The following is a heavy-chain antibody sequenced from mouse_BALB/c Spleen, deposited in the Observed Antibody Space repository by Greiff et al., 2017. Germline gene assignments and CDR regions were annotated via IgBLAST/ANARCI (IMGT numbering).Heavy chain of an antibody. J-gene: IGHJ2*01. D-gene: IGHD2-1*01. CDR3: ARSGGNYDFDY. V-gene: IGHV5-17*02. CDR2: ISSGSSTI. CDR1: GFTFSSFG. Sequence: EVNLVESGGGLVQPGGSRKLSCAASGFTFSSFGMHWVRQAPEKGLEWVAYISSGSSTIYYADTVKGRFTISRDNPKNTLFLQMTSLRSEDTAMYYCARSGGNYDFDYWGQGTTLTVSS.